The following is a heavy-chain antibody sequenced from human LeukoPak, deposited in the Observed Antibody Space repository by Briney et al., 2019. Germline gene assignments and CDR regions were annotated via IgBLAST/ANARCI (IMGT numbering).Heavy chain of an antibody. J-gene: IGHJ4*02. CDR1: GGSISSYY. CDR2: IYTSGST. V-gene: IGHV4-4*07. CDR3: ASGTYCSSTSCYWGY. D-gene: IGHD2-2*01. Sequence: NPSETLSLTCTVSGGSISSYYWSWIRQPAGKGLEWIGRIYTSGSTNYNPSLKSRVTMSVDTSKNQFSLKLSSVTAADTAVYYCASGTYCSSTSCYWGYWGQGTLVTVSS.